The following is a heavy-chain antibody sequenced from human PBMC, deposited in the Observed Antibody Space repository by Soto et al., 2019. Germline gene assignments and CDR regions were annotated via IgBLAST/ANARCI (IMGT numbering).Heavy chain of an antibody. CDR1: GYTFTNYF. Sequence: ASVKVSCKTFGYTFTNYFMHWVRQAPGQGLEWLGMINPSGESAAYAQKFQGGVTMTRDTSTSTVYMELSSLTSEDTAVYYCAIVVVTATFYGMDVWGQGTTVTVSS. CDR3: AIVVVTATFYGMDV. D-gene: IGHD2-21*02. J-gene: IGHJ6*02. CDR2: INPSGESA. V-gene: IGHV1-46*03.